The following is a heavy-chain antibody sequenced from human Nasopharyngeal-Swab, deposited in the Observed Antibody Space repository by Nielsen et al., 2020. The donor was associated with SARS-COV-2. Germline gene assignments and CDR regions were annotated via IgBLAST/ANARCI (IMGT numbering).Heavy chain of an antibody. CDR2: IYPGDSDT. V-gene: IGHV5-51*01. D-gene: IGHD5-12*01. J-gene: IGHJ4*02. CDR1: GYSFTTKW. Sequence: GGSLRLSCRTSGYSFTTKWIGWVRQMPGKGLEWVGSIYPGDSDTRYSPSVQGQVTISADKSISTAYLQWSTLKASDTAMYYCARHVGIVTTSPPWGLDYWGQGTRVTVSS. CDR3: ARHVGIVTTSPPWGLDY.